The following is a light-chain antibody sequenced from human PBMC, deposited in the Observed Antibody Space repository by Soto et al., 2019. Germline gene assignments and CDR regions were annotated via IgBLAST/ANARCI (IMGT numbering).Light chain of an antibody. CDR3: QQRSNWPVT. CDR2: DAS. CDR1: QSISRS. Sequence: EIVLTQSPAILSVCPGERATLSFRASQSISRSLAWYQQKPGQAPRLLIYDASNRATGITARFSGSGSGTDFTLPISSLEPEDFAVYYCQQRSNWPVTVGQGTRLEIK. V-gene: IGKV3-11*01. J-gene: IGKJ5*01.